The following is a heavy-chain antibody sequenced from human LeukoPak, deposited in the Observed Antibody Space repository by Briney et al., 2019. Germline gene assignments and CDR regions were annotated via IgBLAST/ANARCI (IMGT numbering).Heavy chain of an antibody. CDR1: GFTFTSYA. D-gene: IGHD3-16*02. CDR3: AKGLITFGGVIVPFDY. J-gene: IGHJ4*02. V-gene: IGHV3-23*01. CDR2: IIGSGDST. Sequence: GGSLSLSCAASGFTFTSYAMSWVRPAPGKGLEWVSTIIGSGDSTYYADSVKGRFTISRDNSKNTLYLQMNSLRAEDTAVYYCAKGLITFGGVIVPFDYWGQGTLVTVSS.